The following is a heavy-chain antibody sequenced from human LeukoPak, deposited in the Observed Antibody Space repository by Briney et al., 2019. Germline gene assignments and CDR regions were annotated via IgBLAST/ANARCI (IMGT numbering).Heavy chain of an antibody. CDR1: EFSLGRNY. Sequence: GSLRLSWSASEFSLGRNYMTWVRQAPGKGLEGGSAISGSGGRTYYADSVKGRFTISRDNSKNTLYLQMNSLRAEDTAVYYCAKIGYYYRFFDYWGQGTLVTVSS. J-gene: IGHJ4*02. V-gene: IGHV3-23*01. D-gene: IGHD3-10*01. CDR3: AKIGYYYRFFDY. CDR2: ISGSGGRT.